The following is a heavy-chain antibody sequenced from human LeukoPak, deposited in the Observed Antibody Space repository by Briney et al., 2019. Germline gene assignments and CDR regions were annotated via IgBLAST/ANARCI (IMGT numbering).Heavy chain of an antibody. CDR1: GGSFSGYY. Sequence: PSETLSLTCAVYGGSFSGYYWSWIRQPPGKGLEWIGEIDHSGSTNYNPSLKSRVTISVDTSKNQFSLKLSSVTAADTAVYYCARGFTMVRGRIPRAFDIWGQGTMVTVSS. CDR2: IDHSGST. CDR3: ARGFTMVRGRIPRAFDI. V-gene: IGHV4-34*01. J-gene: IGHJ3*02. D-gene: IGHD3-10*01.